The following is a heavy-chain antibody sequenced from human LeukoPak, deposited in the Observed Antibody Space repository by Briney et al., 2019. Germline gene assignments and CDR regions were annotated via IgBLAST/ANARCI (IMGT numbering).Heavy chain of an antibody. CDR2: ISGSGGST. CDR3: AKKSSGWSVAGDDF. V-gene: IGHV3-23*01. D-gene: IGHD6-19*01. CDR1: GFTVSSNY. J-gene: IGHJ4*02. Sequence: GGSLRLSCAASGFTVSSNYMSWVRQAPGKGLEWVSAISGSGGSTYYADSVKGRFTISRDNSKNTLYLQMNSLRAEDTAVYYCAKKSSGWSVAGDDFWGQGTLVTVSS.